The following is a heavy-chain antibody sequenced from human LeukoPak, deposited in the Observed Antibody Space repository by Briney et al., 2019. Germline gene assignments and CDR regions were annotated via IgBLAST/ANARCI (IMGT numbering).Heavy chain of an antibody. J-gene: IGHJ4*02. CDR3: ARDLGGLYYYDSSGYSFYY. D-gene: IGHD3-22*01. CDR2: INPNSGGT. V-gene: IGHV1-2*02. Sequence: ASVKVSFKASGYTFTGYYMHWVRQAPGQGLDWMGWINPNSGGTNYAQKFQGRVTMTRDTSISTAYMELSRLRYDDTAVYYCARDLGGLYYYDSSGYSFYYWGQGTLVTVSS. CDR1: GYTFTGYY.